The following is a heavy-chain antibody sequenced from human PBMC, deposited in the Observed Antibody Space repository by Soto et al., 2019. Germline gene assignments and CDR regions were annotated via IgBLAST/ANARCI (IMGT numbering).Heavy chain of an antibody. Sequence: ASVKVSCKASGYTFTSYGISWVRQAPGQGLEWMGWISAYNGNTNYAQKLQGRVTMTTDTSTSTAYMELRSLRSDDTAVYYCARDSATDYDILTGPYYFDYWGQGTLVTVSS. CDR1: GYTFTSYG. J-gene: IGHJ4*02. V-gene: IGHV1-18*01. CDR3: ARDSATDYDILTGPYYFDY. D-gene: IGHD3-9*01. CDR2: ISAYNGNT.